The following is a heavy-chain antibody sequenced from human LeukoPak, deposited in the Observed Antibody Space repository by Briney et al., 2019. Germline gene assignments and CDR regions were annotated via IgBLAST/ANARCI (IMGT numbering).Heavy chain of an antibody. CDR3: ATEGFYF. V-gene: IGHV3-23*01. CDR2: ISRSGDIT. CDR1: GAAFSKYG. Sequence: GGSLRLSCAASGAAFSKYGMKWVRQAAGAGLEYISGISRSGDITHYADSVKGRFTISRDNVKNTLYLQVNSLRAEDTALYYCATEGFYFWGPGTQVTVSS. J-gene: IGHJ4*02.